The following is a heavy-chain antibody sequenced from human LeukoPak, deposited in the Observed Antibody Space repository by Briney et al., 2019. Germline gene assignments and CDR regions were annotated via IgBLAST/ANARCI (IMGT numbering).Heavy chain of an antibody. V-gene: IGHV4-34*01. D-gene: IGHD6-13*01. CDR3: ARGGSFIAAAGTFGWYFDY. CDR1: GGSFSGYY. Sequence: SETLSLTCAVYGGSFSGYYWSWIRQPPGKGLEWIGEINHSGSTNYNPSLKSRVTISVDTSKNQFSLKLSSVTAADTAVHYCARGGSFIAAAGTFGWYFDYWGQGTLVTVSS. J-gene: IGHJ4*02. CDR2: INHSGST.